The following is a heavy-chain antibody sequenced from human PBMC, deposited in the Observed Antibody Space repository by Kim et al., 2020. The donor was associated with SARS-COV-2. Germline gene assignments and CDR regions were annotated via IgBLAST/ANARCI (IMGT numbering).Heavy chain of an antibody. J-gene: IGHJ6*02. Sequence: KGRFTISSDDSKNTLYLQMNSLKTEDTAVYYCTTGGSWTAGYYYYGMDVWGQGTTVTVSS. D-gene: IGHD6-13*01. CDR3: TTGGSWTAGYYYYGMDV. V-gene: IGHV3-15*01.